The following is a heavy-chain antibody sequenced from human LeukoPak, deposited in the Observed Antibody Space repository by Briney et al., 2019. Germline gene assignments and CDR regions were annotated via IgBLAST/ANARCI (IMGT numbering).Heavy chain of an antibody. CDR3: ARGVHVRVYDSYPHYGHY. CDR2: INPSTGST. CDR1: GYIFTSYY. J-gene: IGHJ4*02. V-gene: IGHV1-46*01. Sequence: VSVKVSCKASGYIFTSYYIFWVRQAPGQGLEWMGIINPSTGSTSYSQKFQGRVTMTRDMSTSTVYMELSSLRSEDTALYYCARGVHVRVYDSYPHYGHYWGQGTLVTVSS. D-gene: IGHD3-22*01.